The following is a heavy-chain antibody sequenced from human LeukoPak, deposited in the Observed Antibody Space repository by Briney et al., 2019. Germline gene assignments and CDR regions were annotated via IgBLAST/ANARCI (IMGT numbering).Heavy chain of an antibody. CDR2: IYYSGST. CDR3: ARGFLAVPEN. CDR1: GFTFSDYY. J-gene: IGHJ4*02. V-gene: IGHV4-59*01. Sequence: PGGSLRLSCAASGFTFSDYYWSWIRQPPGKGLEWIGYIYYSGSTNYNPSLKSRVTISVDTSKNQFSLKLTSVTAADTAVYYCARGFLAVPENWGQGTLVTVSS. D-gene: IGHD6-19*01.